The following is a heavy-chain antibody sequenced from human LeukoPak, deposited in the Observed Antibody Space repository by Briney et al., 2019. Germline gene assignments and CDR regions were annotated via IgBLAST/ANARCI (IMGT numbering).Heavy chain of an antibody. J-gene: IGHJ4*02. CDR3: ARVGYCSSTSCYKPLGY. CDR1: GFTFSDYY. D-gene: IGHD2-2*02. V-gene: IGHV3-11*04. CDR2: ISSSGSTI. Sequence: KPGGSLRLSCAASGFTFSDYYMSWIRQAPGKGLEWVSYISSSGSTIYYADSVKGRFTISRDNAKNSLYLQMNSLRAEDTAVYYCARVGYCSSTSCYKPLGYWGQGTLVTVSS.